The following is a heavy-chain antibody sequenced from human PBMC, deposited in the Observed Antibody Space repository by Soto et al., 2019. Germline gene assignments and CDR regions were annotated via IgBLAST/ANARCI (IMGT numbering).Heavy chain of an antibody. CDR2: MFYGGTA. V-gene: IGHV4-59*08. CDR1: GASITSHY. D-gene: IGHD1-26*01. J-gene: IGHJ4*02. Sequence: SETLSLTCNVSGASITSHYWTWIRQSPGKGLEWIGYMFYGGTANYNPSLRGRVTISLDTSKNQFSLKLSSVTAADTSVYYCARNRGYYVTDYWGQGTLVTVPS. CDR3: ARNRGYYVTDY.